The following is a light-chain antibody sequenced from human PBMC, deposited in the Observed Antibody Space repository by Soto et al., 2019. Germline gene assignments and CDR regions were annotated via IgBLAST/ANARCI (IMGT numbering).Light chain of an antibody. CDR1: QSVSSN. Sequence: EIVMTQSPATLSVSPGERATLSCRASQSVSSNLAWYQQKPGQAPRLRIYGASTRATGIPARFSVSGSGTEFKLTSSSLQSDAFAVYYCQQYNNWGGTFGNGTKLEIK. J-gene: IGKJ2*01. CDR3: QQYNNWGGT. V-gene: IGKV3-15*01. CDR2: GAS.